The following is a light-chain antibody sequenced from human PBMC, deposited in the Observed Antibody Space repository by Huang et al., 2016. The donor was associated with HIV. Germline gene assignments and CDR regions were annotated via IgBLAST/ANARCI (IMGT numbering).Light chain of an antibody. CDR3: QQYYTTPRT. J-gene: IGKJ2*01. V-gene: IGKV1-NL1*01. CDR2: DAS. CDR1: QGISNS. Sequence: DIQMTQSPSSLSASVGDRVSITCRASQGISNSLAWYQQKPGEAPKSLLHDASRLESGVPSRFSGSGSGTDYTLTISSLQPEDFATYYCQQYYTTPRTFGQGTKLEIK.